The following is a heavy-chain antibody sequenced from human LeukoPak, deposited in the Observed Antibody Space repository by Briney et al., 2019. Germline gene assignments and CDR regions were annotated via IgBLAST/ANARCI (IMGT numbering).Heavy chain of an antibody. CDR3: ARVRYGDYVSLFDY. CDR1: GFTFSSYS. D-gene: IGHD4-17*01. J-gene: IGHJ4*02. Sequence: GGSLRLSCAASGFTFSSYSMNWVRQAPGKGLEWVSSISSSSSYIYYADSAKGRFTISRDNAKNSLYLQMNSLRAEDTAVYYCARVRYGDYVSLFDYWGQGTLVTVSS. V-gene: IGHV3-21*01. CDR2: ISSSSSYI.